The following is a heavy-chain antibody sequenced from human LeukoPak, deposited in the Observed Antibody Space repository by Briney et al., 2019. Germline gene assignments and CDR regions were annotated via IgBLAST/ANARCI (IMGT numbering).Heavy chain of an antibody. J-gene: IGHJ4*02. CDR1: GGSISSGGYY. CDR3: ARGRRGYSYGTFDY. CDR2: IYYSGST. Sequence: PSETLSLTCTVSGGSISSGGYYWSWIPRHPGKGLEWIGYIYYSGSTYYHPSLKSRVTISVDTSKNQFSLKLSSVTAADTAVYYCARGRRGYSYGTFDYWGQGTLVTVSS. V-gene: IGHV4-31*03. D-gene: IGHD5-18*01.